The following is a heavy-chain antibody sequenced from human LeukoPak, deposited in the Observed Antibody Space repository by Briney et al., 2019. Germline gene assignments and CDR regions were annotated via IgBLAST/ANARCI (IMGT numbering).Heavy chain of an antibody. CDR3: ARGGGDSGWSPRLEKDDGMDV. Sequence: SETLPLTCTVSGGSISSYYWSWIRQPPGKGLEWIGSIYYTGSTYYNPSLKSRVSISVDASKNQLSLKLSSVTAADTAVYYCARGGGDSGWSPRLEKDDGMDVWGQGTTVTVSS. J-gene: IGHJ6*02. V-gene: IGHV4-39*01. CDR1: GGSISSYY. CDR2: IYYTGST. D-gene: IGHD6-19*01.